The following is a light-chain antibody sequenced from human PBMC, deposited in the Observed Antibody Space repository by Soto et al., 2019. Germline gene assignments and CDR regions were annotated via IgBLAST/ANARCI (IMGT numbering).Light chain of an antibody. J-gene: IGKJ1*01. CDR2: DAS. Sequence: DIQMTQSPSTLSASVGDRVTITCRASQSISIWLAWYQQKPGKAPKLLIYDASSLESGVPSRFSGSGSGTEFTLTISRLQPDNCAGYYCQQYNSYSGTFGQGTKVEIK. CDR1: QSISIW. V-gene: IGKV1-5*01. CDR3: QQYNSYSGT.